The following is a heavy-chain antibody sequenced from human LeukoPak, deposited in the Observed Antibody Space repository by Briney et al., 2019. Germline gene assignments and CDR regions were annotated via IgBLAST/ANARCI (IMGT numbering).Heavy chain of an antibody. J-gene: IGHJ4*02. D-gene: IGHD4-17*01. CDR2: ISWNSGSI. Sequence: GRSLRLSCAASGFRFDDYAMHWVRQAPGKGLEWVSGISWNSGSIGYADSVKGRFTISRDNAKNSLYLQMNSLRAEDTALYYCAKGPKFRVRSTPDVRTPFDYWGQGTLVTVSS. CDR3: AKGPKFRVRSTPDVRTPFDY. V-gene: IGHV3-9*01. CDR1: GFRFDDYA.